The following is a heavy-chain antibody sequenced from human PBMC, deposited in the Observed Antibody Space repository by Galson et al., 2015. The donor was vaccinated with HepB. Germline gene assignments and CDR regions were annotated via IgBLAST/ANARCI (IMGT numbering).Heavy chain of an antibody. CDR1: GFTFSSYG. D-gene: IGHD5-18*01. V-gene: IGHV3-30*18. Sequence: SLRLSCAASGFTFSSYGMHWVRQAPGKGLEWVAVISYDGSNKYYADSVKGRFTISRDNSKNTLYLQMNSLRAEDTAVYYCAKDTSGYSYGPTDYWGQGTLVTVSS. CDR2: ISYDGSNK. CDR3: AKDTSGYSYGPTDY. J-gene: IGHJ4*02.